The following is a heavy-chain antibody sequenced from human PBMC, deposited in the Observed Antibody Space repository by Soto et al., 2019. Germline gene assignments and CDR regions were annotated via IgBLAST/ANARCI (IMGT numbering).Heavy chain of an antibody. CDR2: INAGNGNT. V-gene: IGHV1-3*01. CDR3: ARSRGTGTYPHDFQP. D-gene: IGHD1-26*01. J-gene: IGHJ1*01. CDR1: GYTFTSYA. Sequence: GASVKVSCKASGYTFTSYAMHWVRQAPGQRLEWMGWINAGNGNTKYSQKFQGRVTITRDTSASTAYMELSSLRSEDTAVYYCARSRGTGTYPHDFQPWGQGTLVTVSS.